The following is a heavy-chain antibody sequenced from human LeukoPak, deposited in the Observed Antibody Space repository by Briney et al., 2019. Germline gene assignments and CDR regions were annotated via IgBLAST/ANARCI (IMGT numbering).Heavy chain of an antibody. D-gene: IGHD3-10*01. CDR2: IYSGGST. CDR1: GFTVSSNY. CDR3: ARVSPPYGSGTHAFDI. V-gene: IGHV3-53*05. J-gene: IGHJ3*02. Sequence: GGSLRLSCAASGFTVSSNYMSWVRQAPGKGLEWVSVIYSGGSTYYADSVKGRFTISRDNSKNTLYLQMNSLRAEDTAVCYCARVSPPYGSGTHAFDIWGQGTMVTVSS.